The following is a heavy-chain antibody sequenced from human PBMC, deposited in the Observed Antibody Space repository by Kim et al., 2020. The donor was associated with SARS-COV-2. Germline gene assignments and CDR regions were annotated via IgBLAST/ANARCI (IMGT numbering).Heavy chain of an antibody. Sequence: ASVKVSCKASGYTFTSYAMHWVRQAPGQRLEGMGWINAGNGNTKYSQKFQGRVTITRDTSASTAYMELSSLRSEDTAVYYCARTTKGATWLDYWGQGTLVTVSS. V-gene: IGHV1-3*01. CDR3: ARTTKGATWLDY. J-gene: IGHJ4*02. CDR1: GYTFTSYA. CDR2: INAGNGNT. D-gene: IGHD1-1*01.